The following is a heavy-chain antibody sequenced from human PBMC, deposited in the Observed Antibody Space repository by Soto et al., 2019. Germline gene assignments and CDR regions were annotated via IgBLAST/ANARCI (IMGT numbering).Heavy chain of an antibody. CDR3: ARDQRYYGSGYYYSDS. CDR2: MGAFTGKA. Sequence: ASVKVSCKASGYTFISYGISWVRQAPGQGLEWVGWMGAFTGKAEYAQIFQDRVTMTTDTSTSTAYMELRSLRSDDTAVYYCARDQRYYGSGYYYSDSWGQGTLVTVSS. D-gene: IGHD3-10*01. V-gene: IGHV1-18*04. J-gene: IGHJ1*01. CDR1: GYTFISYG.